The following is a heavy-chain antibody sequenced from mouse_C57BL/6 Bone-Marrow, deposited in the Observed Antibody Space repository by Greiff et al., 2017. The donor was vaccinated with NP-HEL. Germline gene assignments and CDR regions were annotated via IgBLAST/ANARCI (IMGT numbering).Heavy chain of an antibody. D-gene: IGHD2-1*01. CDR1: GYTFTDYE. V-gene: IGHV1-15*01. Sequence: VQLQQSGAELVRPGASVTLSCKASGYTFTDYEMHWVKQTPVHGLEWIGAIDPETGGTAYNQKFKGKAILTADKSSSTAYMELRSLTSEDSAVYYCTRGVMGFYRDYWGQGTTLTVSS. CDR3: TRGVMGFYRDY. J-gene: IGHJ2*01. CDR2: IDPETGGT.